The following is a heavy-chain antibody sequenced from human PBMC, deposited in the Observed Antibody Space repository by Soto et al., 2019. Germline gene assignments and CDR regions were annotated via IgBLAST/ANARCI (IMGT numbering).Heavy chain of an antibody. CDR2: IYYSGNT. J-gene: IGHJ4*02. V-gene: IGHV4-30-4*01. CDR3: AREGGESSDGLYYFDS. CDR1: GGSTSSDNY. D-gene: IGHD3-16*01. Sequence: QVQLQESGPGLVKPSQTLSLTCTVSGGSTSSDNYWSWIRQPPGKGLEWIGRIYYSGNTDYNPSLKSRLAISIDTYTNQFSLKLSSVTAADTAVYFCAREGGESSDGLYYFDSWGQGSLVTVSS.